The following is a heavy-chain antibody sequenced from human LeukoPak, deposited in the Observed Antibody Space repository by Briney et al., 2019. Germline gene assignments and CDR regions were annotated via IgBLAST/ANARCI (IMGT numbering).Heavy chain of an antibody. CDR1: GFTFSSYA. CDR3: ARDIGAAAGTHFDY. D-gene: IGHD6-13*01. V-gene: IGHV3-23*01. J-gene: IGHJ4*02. CDR2: ISGSGGST. Sequence: GGSLRLSCAASGFTFSSYAMSWVRQAPGKGLEWVSAISGSGGSTYYADSVKGRFTISRDNAKNSLYLQMNGLRAEDTAVYYCARDIGAAAGTHFDYWGQGTLVTVSS.